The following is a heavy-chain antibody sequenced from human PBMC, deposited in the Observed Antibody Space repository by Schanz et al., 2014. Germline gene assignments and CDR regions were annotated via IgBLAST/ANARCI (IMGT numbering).Heavy chain of an antibody. V-gene: IGHV4-30-2*06. Sequence: QVQLQESGPGLVKPSQTLSLTYAVSGGSISSGGYSWNWIRQSPGKGLEWIGYIYYSGNTYYNPSLKSRVTISVDRSKNQFSLRLDSVTAADTAVYYCALREKPYGPFASWGQGALVTVSS. CDR2: IYYSGNT. CDR1: GGSISSGGYS. J-gene: IGHJ4*02. D-gene: IGHD3-10*01. CDR3: ALREKPYGPFAS.